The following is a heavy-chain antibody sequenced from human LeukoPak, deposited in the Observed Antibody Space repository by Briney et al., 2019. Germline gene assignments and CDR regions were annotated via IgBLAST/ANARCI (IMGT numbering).Heavy chain of an antibody. CDR1: GFTFSSYW. CDR2: ISSDGSDT. CDR3: ARGSYSLGGFDY. V-gene: IGHV3-74*01. J-gene: IGHJ4*02. D-gene: IGHD6-13*01. Sequence: PGGSLRLSCAASGFTFSSYWMHWVRQAPGKGLVWVSRISSDGSDTNYAGSVKGQFTISRDNAKNTLYLPMNSLRAEDTAVYYCARGSYSLGGFDYWGQGTLVTVSS.